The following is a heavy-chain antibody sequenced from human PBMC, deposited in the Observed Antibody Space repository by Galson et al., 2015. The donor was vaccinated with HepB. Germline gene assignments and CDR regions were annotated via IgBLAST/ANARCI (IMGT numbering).Heavy chain of an antibody. CDR2: IYYSGST. CDR3: ARETYHYDSSGFYYRDYFDC. CDR1: GGSISSYY. V-gene: IGHV4-59*08. J-gene: IGHJ4*02. D-gene: IGHD3-22*01. Sequence: SETLSLTCTVSGGSISSYYWNWIRQPPGKGLEWIGYIYYSGSTNYNPSLKSRVTISVDTSKNQFSLRLSSVTAADTAVYYCARETYHYDSSGFYYRDYFDCWGQGTLVTVSS.